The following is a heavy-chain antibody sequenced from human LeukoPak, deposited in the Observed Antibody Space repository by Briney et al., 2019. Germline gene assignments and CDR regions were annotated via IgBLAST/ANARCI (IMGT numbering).Heavy chain of an antibody. V-gene: IGHV3-7*01. Sequence: FTFSSYXXXWXRQXPGKGVEWGANIKQDGREKYYVDSVKGRFTISRDNAKKSLYLQMNSLRAEDTAVYYCATRYYMDVWGKGTTVTVSS. CDR1: FTFSSYX. CDR3: ATRYYMDV. CDR2: IKQDGREK. J-gene: IGHJ6*03.